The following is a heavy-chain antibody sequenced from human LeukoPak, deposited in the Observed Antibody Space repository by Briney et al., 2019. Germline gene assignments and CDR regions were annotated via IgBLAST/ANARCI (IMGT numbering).Heavy chain of an antibody. CDR3: ARVDTAMVIDY. J-gene: IGHJ4*02. CDR2: IIPILGIA. D-gene: IGHD5-18*01. CDR1: GGTLSSYA. Sequence: SVKVSCKASGGTLSSYAISWVRQAPGQGLEWMGRIIPILGIANYAQKFQGRVTITADKSTSTAYMELSSLRSEDTAVYYCARVDTAMVIDYWGQGTLVTVSS. V-gene: IGHV1-69*04.